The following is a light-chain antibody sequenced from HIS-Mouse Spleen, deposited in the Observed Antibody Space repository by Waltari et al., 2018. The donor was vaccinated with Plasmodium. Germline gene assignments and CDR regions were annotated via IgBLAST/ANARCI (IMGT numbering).Light chain of an antibody. CDR2: EDS. CDR3: YSTDSSGNHRV. Sequence: SYELTQPPSVPVSPGQTARITCPGDALPKKYAHGYQQKSGQAPVLVIYEDSKRPSGNPERFSGSSSGTMATLTSSGAQVEDEADYYCYSTDSSGNHRVFGGGTKLTVL. V-gene: IGLV3-10*01. J-gene: IGLJ3*02. CDR1: ALPKKY.